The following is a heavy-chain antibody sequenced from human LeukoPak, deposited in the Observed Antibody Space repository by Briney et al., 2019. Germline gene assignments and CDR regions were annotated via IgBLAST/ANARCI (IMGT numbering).Heavy chain of an antibody. Sequence: GGSLRLSCAASGFTFSSYAMSWVRQAPGKGLEWVSVIYSGGSTYYADSVKGRFTISRDNSKNTLYLQMNSLRAEDTAVYYCASYVLLWFGELFIWGQGTLVTVSS. CDR3: ASYVLLWFGELFI. J-gene: IGHJ4*02. V-gene: IGHV3-66*01. CDR1: GFTFSSYA. CDR2: IYSGGST. D-gene: IGHD3-10*01.